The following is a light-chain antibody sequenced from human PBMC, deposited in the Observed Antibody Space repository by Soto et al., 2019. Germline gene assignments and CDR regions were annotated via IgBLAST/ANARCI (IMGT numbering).Light chain of an antibody. CDR3: QQYNNWIT. Sequence: EIVMTQSPATLSVSPGERATLSCRVSQSVSSNLAWYQQKPGQAPRLLIYGPSTRATGIPARFSGSGSGTEFTLTISSLQSEDFAIYYCQQYNNWITFGQGTRLEIK. CDR2: GPS. CDR1: QSVSSN. J-gene: IGKJ5*01. V-gene: IGKV3-15*01.